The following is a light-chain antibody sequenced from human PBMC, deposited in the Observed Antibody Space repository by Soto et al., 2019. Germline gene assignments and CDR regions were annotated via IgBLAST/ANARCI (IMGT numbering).Light chain of an antibody. V-gene: IGLV2-23*01. Sequence: QSALTQPASVSGSPGQSITISCTGTSSDVGSYNLVSWYQQHPGKAPKLMIYEGSKRPSGVSNRFSGSKSGNTASLTISGLQAEDEADYYCCSYAGNNTLVFGGGTKVTVL. CDR3: CSYAGNNTLV. CDR1: SSDVGSYNL. CDR2: EGS. J-gene: IGLJ2*01.